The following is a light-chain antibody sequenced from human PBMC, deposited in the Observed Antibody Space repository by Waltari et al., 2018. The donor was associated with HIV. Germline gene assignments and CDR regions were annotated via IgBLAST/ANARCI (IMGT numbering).Light chain of an antibody. J-gene: IGLJ1*01. CDR2: DVS. CDR3: CSYAGSYTYV. Sequence: QSALTQPRSVSGSPGQSVTISCTGTSSDVGGYNYVSWYQQHPGKAPNVRIYDVSKRPSGVPDRFSGSKSGNTASLTISGLQTEDEADYYCCSYAGSYTYVFGTGTKVTVL. CDR1: SSDVGGYNY. V-gene: IGLV2-11*01.